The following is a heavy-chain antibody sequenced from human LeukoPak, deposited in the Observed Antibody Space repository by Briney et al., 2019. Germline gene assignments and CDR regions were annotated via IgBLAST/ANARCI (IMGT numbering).Heavy chain of an antibody. D-gene: IGHD6-6*01. Sequence: ASVKVSCKASGYTFTGYYMHWVRQAPGQGLEWMGWINPNSGGTNYAQKFQGRVTMTRDTSISTAYMELSRLRSDDTAVYYWAREGGIAARRARGVDYWGQGTLVTVSS. CDR1: GYTFTGYY. V-gene: IGHV1-2*02. J-gene: IGHJ4*02. CDR2: INPNSGGT. CDR3: AREGGIAARRARGVDY.